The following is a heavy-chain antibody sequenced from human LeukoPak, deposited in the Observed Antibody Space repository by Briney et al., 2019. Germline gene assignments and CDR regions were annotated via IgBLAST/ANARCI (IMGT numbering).Heavy chain of an antibody. J-gene: IGHJ6*03. CDR2: IYYSGST. CDR1: GVSISSSSYY. V-gene: IGHV4-39*01. D-gene: IGHD3-10*01. Sequence: SETLCLTCTVSGVSISSSSYYWGWIRQPPGKGLEWIGNIYYSGSTYYNSSLKSRLTISVDTSKNQFSLKLSSVTAADTAVYYCASVRRGFGDLSKYYSYYYMDVWGKGTTVTISS. CDR3: ASVRRGFGDLSKYYSYYYMDV.